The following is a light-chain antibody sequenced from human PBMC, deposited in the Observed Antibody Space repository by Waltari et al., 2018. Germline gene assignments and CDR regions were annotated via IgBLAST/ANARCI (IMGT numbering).Light chain of an antibody. V-gene: IGKV3-15*01. J-gene: IGKJ5*01. CDR3: QQYNRWPPIT. CDR2: DAS. Sequence: EIVMTQSPATLSVSPGETATLPCRASQSVSSNVAWYQKKPGQAPRRLIYDASTRATSIPAKFRGSGSGTEFTLTISSLQSEDFAVYYCQQYNRWPPITFGHGTRLEIK. CDR1: QSVSSN.